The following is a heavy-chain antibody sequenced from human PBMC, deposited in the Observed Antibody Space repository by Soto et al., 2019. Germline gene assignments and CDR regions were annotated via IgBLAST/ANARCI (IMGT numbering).Heavy chain of an antibody. Sequence: XETLSLTCTVAGCSISSYYWSWIRQPPGKGLDWIGYIYYSGSTNYNPSLKSRVTISVDTSKNQFSLKLSSVTAADTAVYYCARTVVVPAATDYWGQGTLVTVSS. CDR2: IYYSGST. CDR3: ARTVVVPAATDY. V-gene: IGHV4-59*01. CDR1: GCSISSYY. D-gene: IGHD2-2*01. J-gene: IGHJ4*02.